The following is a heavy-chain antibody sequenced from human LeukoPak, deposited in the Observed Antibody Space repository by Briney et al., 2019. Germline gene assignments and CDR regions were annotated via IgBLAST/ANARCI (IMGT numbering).Heavy chain of an antibody. CDR3: AREHSSSSGKVFDY. CDR1: GYTFPGYY. J-gene: IGHJ4*02. CDR2: INPNSGGT. Sequence: AASLQVSCKASGYTFPGYYMHWVRPAPGQGLEWMGWINPNSGGTNYAQKFQGRVTMTRDTSISTAYMELSRLRSDDTAVYYCAREHSSSSGKVFDYWGQGTLVTVSS. D-gene: IGHD6-6*01. V-gene: IGHV1-2*02.